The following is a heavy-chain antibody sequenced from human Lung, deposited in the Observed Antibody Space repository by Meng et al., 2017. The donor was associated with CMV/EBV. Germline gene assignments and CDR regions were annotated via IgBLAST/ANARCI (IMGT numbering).Heavy chain of an antibody. CDR3: ARVEVGITSGDY. V-gene: IGHV1-18*01. Sequence: VKQPGGSGKAAGKASGYPFPNYGITWGRQAPGQGLGWMGWINAYNGDTNYAQTLQGRVTMTTDTSTSTAYMELRSLRSDDTAVYYCARVEVGITSGDYWGQGTLVTVSS. CDR2: INAYNGDT. CDR1: GYPFPNYG. J-gene: IGHJ4*02. D-gene: IGHD1-26*01.